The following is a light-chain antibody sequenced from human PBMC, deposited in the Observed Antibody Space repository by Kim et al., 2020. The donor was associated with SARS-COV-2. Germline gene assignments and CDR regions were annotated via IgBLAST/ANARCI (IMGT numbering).Light chain of an antibody. CDR2: DAS. CDR1: QSINTN. CDR3: QQYNDWPRS. V-gene: IGKV3-15*01. J-gene: IGKJ1*01. Sequence: VCPGERATLSCRASQSINTNLAWFQQKPGQAPSLLIEDASTRATGIPARFSGSGSGTDFTLTINGLQPEDSAVYYCQQYNDWPRSFGQGTKVDIK.